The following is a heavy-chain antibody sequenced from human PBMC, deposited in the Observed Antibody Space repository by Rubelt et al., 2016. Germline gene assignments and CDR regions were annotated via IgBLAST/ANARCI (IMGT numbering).Heavy chain of an antibody. CDR1: GFTFSSYG. Sequence: GGVVQPGRSLRLSCAASGFTFSSYGMHWVRPAPGMGLEWVAVIWYDASNKYYADSVKGRFTISRDNSKNTLYLQMNSLRAEDTAVYYCARGGMGGSTGYFDYWGQGTLVTVSS. D-gene: IGHD1-26*01. V-gene: IGHV3-33*01. J-gene: IGHJ4*02. CDR2: IWYDASNK. CDR3: ARGGMGGSTGYFDY.